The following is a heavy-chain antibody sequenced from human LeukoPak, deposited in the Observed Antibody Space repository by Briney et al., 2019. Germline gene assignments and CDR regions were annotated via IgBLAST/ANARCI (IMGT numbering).Heavy chain of an antibody. CDR3: AKDEYSSSSYFDY. J-gene: IGHJ4*02. Sequence: GSLRLSCAASGFTFSSYAMSWVRQAPGKGLEWVSAISGSGGSTYYADSVKGRFTISRDNSKNTLYLQMNGLRAEDTAVYYCAKDEYSSSSYFDYWGQGTLVTVSS. CDR2: ISGSGGST. V-gene: IGHV3-23*01. CDR1: GFTFSSYA. D-gene: IGHD6-6*01.